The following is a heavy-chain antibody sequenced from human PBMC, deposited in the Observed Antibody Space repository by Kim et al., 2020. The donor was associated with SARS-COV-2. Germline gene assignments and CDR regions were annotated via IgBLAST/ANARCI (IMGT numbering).Heavy chain of an antibody. J-gene: IGHJ5*02. Sequence: GGSLRLSCAASGFTFSSYAMHWVRQAPGKGLEWVAVISYDGSNKYYADSVKGRFTISRDNSKNTLYLQMNSLRAEDTAVYYCARASASWIAADNWFDPWGQGTLVTVSS. CDR3: ARASASWIAADNWFDP. CDR2: ISYDGSNK. CDR1: GFTFSSYA. D-gene: IGHD6-13*01. V-gene: IGHV3-30-3*01.